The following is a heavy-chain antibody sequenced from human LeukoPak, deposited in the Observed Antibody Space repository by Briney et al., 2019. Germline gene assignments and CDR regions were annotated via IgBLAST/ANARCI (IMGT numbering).Heavy chain of an antibody. V-gene: IGHV3-30*04. CDR3: ATPQGWFGEYHHGGIDY. D-gene: IGHD3-10*01. CDR2: ISYDGSNK. Sequence: GGSLRLSCAASGFTFSSYAMHWVRQAPGKGLEGVAVISYDGSNKYYADSVKGRFTISRDNSKNTLYLQMNSLRAEDTAVYYCATPQGWFGEYHHGGIDYWGQGTLVTVSS. CDR1: GFTFSSYA. J-gene: IGHJ4*02.